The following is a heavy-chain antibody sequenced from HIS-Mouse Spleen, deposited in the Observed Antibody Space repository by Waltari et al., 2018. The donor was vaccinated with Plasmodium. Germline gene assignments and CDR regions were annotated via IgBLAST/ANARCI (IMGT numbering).Heavy chain of an antibody. CDR3: ARTPYGSSWAKYYYYGMDV. J-gene: IGHJ6*04. CDR2: IDWDDDK. D-gene: IGHD6-6*01. Sequence: QVTLRESGPALVKPTQTLTLTCTFSGFSLSTSGMCLTWIRHPPGKALEWLARIDWDDDKNYSTSLKTRFTISKDTSKNQVVLTMTTMDPGDTATYYCARTPYGSSWAKYYYYGMDVWGKGTTVTVSS. CDR1: GFSLSTSGMC. V-gene: IGHV2-70*15.